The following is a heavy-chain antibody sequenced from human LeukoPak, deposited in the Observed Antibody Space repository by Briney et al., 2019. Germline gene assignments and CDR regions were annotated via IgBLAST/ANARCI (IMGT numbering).Heavy chain of an antibody. CDR1: GFIFSDYY. V-gene: IGHV3-11*01. CDR2: ISDSGSTI. J-gene: IGHJ4*02. CDR3: AIYYDSSGSIDH. D-gene: IGHD3-22*01. Sequence: GGSLRLSCAASGFIFSDYYMTWIRQTPGKGLEWLSYISDSGSTINYADSVKGRLTISGDNAKKSLFLQMNSLRTEDTAVYYCAIYYDSSGSIDHWGQGTLVTVSS.